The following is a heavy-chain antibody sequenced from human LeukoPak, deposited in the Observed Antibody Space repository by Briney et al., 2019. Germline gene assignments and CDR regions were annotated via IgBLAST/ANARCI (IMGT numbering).Heavy chain of an antibody. J-gene: IGHJ3*02. Sequence: PGGSLRLSCTASGFTVSSNYMNWVRQAPGKGLEWLSIIYSGGSTYSADSVKGRFTISRENSKNTLYIQMRSLRGEDTAVYYCARESVNYDSSGYYYRVDAFDIWGQGTMVTVSS. CDR1: GFTVSSNY. CDR3: ARESVNYDSSGYYYRVDAFDI. CDR2: IYSGGST. D-gene: IGHD3-22*01. V-gene: IGHV3-53*01.